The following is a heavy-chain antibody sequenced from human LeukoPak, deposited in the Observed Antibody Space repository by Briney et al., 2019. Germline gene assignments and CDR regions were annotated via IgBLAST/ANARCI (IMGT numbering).Heavy chain of an antibody. CDR3: ARGPYCTNGVCYGYYMDA. Sequence: SETLSLTCAVYGGSFSGHYWNWIRQPPGKGLEWTGEINHSGNTHYNPSLKSRVTILVDTYKNQFSLRLSSVTAADTAVYYCARGPYCTNGVCYGYYMDAWGRGTPVTVSS. CDR1: GGSFSGHY. D-gene: IGHD2-8*01. J-gene: IGHJ6*03. CDR2: INHSGNT. V-gene: IGHV4-34*01.